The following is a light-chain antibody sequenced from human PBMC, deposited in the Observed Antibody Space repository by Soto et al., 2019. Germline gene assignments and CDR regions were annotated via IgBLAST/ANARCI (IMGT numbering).Light chain of an antibody. CDR1: QSITNR. Sequence: DIQMTQSPSTVSASVGDRVTITCRASQSITNRLAWYQQKPGKAPKVLIYDASNLESRVPSRFSGSGSGTEFILTISSLQPDDFATYYYQHYGGMWTFGQGTRVDIK. CDR3: QHYGGMWT. V-gene: IGKV1-5*01. CDR2: DAS. J-gene: IGKJ1*01.